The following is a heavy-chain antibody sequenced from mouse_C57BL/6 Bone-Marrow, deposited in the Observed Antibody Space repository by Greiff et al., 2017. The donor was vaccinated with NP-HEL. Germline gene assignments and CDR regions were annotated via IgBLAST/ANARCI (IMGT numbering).Heavy chain of an antibody. CDR3: ARNRITTVVAKGLYFDY. CDR1: GYTFTDYY. CDR2: INPNNGGT. V-gene: IGHV1-26*01. J-gene: IGHJ2*01. Sequence: EVQLQQSGPELVKPGASVKISCKASGYTFTDYYMNWVKQSHGKSLEWIGDINPNNGGTSYNQKFKGKATLTVDKSSSTAYMELRSLTSEDSAVYYCARNRITTVVAKGLYFDYWGQGTTLTVSS. D-gene: IGHD1-1*01.